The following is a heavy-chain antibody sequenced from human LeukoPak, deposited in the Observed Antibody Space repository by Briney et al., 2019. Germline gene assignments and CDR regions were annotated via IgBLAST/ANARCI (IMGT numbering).Heavy chain of an antibody. CDR1: GGTFSDYA. Sequence: SVKVSCKASGGTFSDYAISWVRQAPGQGPEWMGRIIPILGIANYAQKFQGRVTITADKSTSTVYMELSSLKSEDTAVHYCARGLYSKYAMDVWGQGTTVTVSS. J-gene: IGHJ6*02. V-gene: IGHV1-69*04. CDR2: IIPILGIA. D-gene: IGHD4-11*01. CDR3: ARGLYSKYAMDV.